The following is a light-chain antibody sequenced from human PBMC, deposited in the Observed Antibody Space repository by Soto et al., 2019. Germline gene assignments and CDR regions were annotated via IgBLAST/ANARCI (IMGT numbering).Light chain of an antibody. CDR1: QSITSY. CDR2: AAS. V-gene: IGKV1-39*01. CDR3: QQSDTTPRT. J-gene: IGKJ1*01. Sequence: DIQLTQSPSSLSASVGDRVTITCRASQSITSYLNWYQQKPGKAPKLLIYAASTLQTGVPSRFSGSGSGTDFTLTIGSLQPEDFTAYFCQQSDTTPRTFGQGTRV.